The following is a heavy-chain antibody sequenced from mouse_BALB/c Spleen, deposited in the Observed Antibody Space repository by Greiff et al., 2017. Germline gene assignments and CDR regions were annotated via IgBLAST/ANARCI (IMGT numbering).Heavy chain of an antibody. V-gene: IGHV1-12*01. CDR3: ARSRGNYYFDY. CDR1: GYTFTSYN. J-gene: IGHJ2*01. D-gene: IGHD2-1*01. Sequence: QVQLQQPGAELVKPGASVKMSCKASGYTFTSYNMHWVKQTPGQGLEWIGAIYPGNGDTSYNQKFKGKATLTADKSSSTAYMQLSSLTSEDSAVYYCARSRGNYYFDYWGQGTTLTVSS. CDR2: IYPGNGDT.